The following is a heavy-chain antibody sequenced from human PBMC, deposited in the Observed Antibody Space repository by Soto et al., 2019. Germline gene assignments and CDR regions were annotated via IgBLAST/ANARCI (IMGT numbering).Heavy chain of an antibody. J-gene: IGHJ6*02. CDR3: ASGIVVPGTDYYAMDV. V-gene: IGHV2-5*02. Sequence: QTTLKESGPTLVKPTQTLTLTCTVSGVSLSPSAVRVGWIRQPPGKALEWLAVIYWDDDKRYSPSLKSRLTITKDNSKNQVVLSRTTVDHADTATYYCASGIVVPGTDYYAMDVWGQGTAVAVSS. CDR1: GVSLSPSAVR. CDR2: IYWDDDK. D-gene: IGHD6-19*01.